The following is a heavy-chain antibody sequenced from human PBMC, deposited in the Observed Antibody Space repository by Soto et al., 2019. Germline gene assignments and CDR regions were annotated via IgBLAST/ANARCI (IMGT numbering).Heavy chain of an antibody. Sequence: EVHLVKSGGGLVQPGGSLRLSCAASGFTFIRHNMNWVRQAPGKGLEWVSYISSSSATIYYGDSVKGRFTISRDNAKKSLYLQMNSLRAEDTAVYYCATDPYSSDLSDYWGQGTLVSVSS. CDR2: ISSSSATI. CDR1: GFTFIRHN. V-gene: IGHV3-48*01. J-gene: IGHJ4*02. CDR3: ATDPYSSDLSDY. D-gene: IGHD6-19*01.